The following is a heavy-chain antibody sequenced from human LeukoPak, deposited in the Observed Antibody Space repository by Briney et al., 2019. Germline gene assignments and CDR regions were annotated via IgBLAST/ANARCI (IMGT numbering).Heavy chain of an antibody. Sequence: GWALRLSCPASLFPFRNHWMSWVRQAPAKERAGVANIKEDESEKYYVASVKGRFTISRDNAKNSLYLQMNSLRVEDTAVYYCARQQHSGSYGYFDYWGQGTLVTVSS. V-gene: IGHV3-7*01. CDR3: ARQQHSGSYGYFDY. CDR1: LFPFRNHW. D-gene: IGHD1-26*01. J-gene: IGHJ4*02. CDR2: IKEDESEK.